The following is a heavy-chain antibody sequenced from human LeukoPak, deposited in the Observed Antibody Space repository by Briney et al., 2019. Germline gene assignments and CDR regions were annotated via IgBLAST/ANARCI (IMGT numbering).Heavy chain of an antibody. CDR2: IYYSGST. V-gene: IGHV4-39*01. CDR3: ARHAGYSYGPVEY. Sequence: SETPSLTCTVSGGSISSTSYYWGWIRQPPGKGPEWIGSIYYSGSTYYNPSLKSRVTISVDTSKNQFSLKLSSVTAADTAVYYCARHAGYSYGPVEYWGQGTLVTVSS. D-gene: IGHD5-18*01. CDR1: GGSISSTSYY. J-gene: IGHJ4*02.